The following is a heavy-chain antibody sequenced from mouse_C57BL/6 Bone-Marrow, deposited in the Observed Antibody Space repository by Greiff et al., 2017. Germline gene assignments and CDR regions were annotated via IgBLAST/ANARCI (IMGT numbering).Heavy chain of an antibody. CDR2: IHPNSGST. CDR1: GYTFTSYW. J-gene: IGHJ2*01. D-gene: IGHD1-1*01. Sequence: VQLQQPGAELVKPGASVKLSCKASGYTFTSYWMHWVKQRPGQGLEWIGMIHPNSGSTNYNEKFKSKATLTVDKSSSTAYMQLSSLTSEDSAVYYCARWDYGSREDYFYYWGQGTTLTVSS. V-gene: IGHV1-64*01. CDR3: ARWDYGSREDYFYY.